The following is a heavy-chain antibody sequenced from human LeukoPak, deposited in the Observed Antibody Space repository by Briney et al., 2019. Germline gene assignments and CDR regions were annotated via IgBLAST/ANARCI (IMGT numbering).Heavy chain of an antibody. CDR1: GFTFDNYA. V-gene: IGHV3-9*01. CDR3: AKLGGSFDI. CDR2: ISWNSGLK. J-gene: IGHJ3*02. D-gene: IGHD3-16*01. Sequence: GRSLRLSCAASGFTFDNYAMHWVRQAPGKGLEWVSYISWNSGLKGYADSVKGRFTISRDNAKNSLVLQMNSLTTEDTALYYCAKLGGSFDIWGQGTTVVVSS.